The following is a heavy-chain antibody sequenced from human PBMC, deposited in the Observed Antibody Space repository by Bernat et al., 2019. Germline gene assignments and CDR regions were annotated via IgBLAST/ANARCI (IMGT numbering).Heavy chain of an antibody. CDR1: GFTFSSYG. Sequence: VQLVESGGGVVQPGRSLRLSCAASGFTFSSYGMHWVRQAPGKGLEWVAVIWYDGSNKYYADSVKGRFTISRDNSKNTLYLQMNSLRAEDTAVYYCAREGELERRRVDAFDIWGQGTMVTVSS. V-gene: IGHV3-33*01. CDR2: IWYDGSNK. J-gene: IGHJ3*02. CDR3: AREGELERRRVDAFDI. D-gene: IGHD1-1*01.